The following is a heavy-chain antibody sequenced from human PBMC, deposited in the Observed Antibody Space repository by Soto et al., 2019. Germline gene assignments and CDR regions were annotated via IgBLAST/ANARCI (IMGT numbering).Heavy chain of an antibody. V-gene: IGHV1-2*04. Sequence: QVQLVQSGAEVKKPGASVKVSCQASGYTFTGYYLHWVRQAPGQGLEWMGWINPKSGDRHSAHKFQGYLTMSRDTSVNTAYMELGSLKSDDTAIYYCAKCGNYDMLTGQGGFDPWGQGTLVTVSS. J-gene: IGHJ5*02. CDR1: GYTFTGYY. CDR2: INPKSGDR. D-gene: IGHD3-9*01. CDR3: AKCGNYDMLTGQGGFDP.